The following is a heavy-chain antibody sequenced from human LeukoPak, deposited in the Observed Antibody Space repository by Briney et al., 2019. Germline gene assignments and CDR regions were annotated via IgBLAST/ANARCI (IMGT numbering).Heavy chain of an antibody. Sequence: GESLKISCKGSGYTFTNYWIVWVRQMPGKGLEWMGIIYPGDSDTRYSPSFQGQVTISAANSTTTASLQWSSLKASDTAIYYCARRGYCDNTSCHEGSFDYWGQGTLVTVSS. CDR3: ARRGYCDNTSCHEGSFDY. V-gene: IGHV5-51*01. CDR2: IYPGDSDT. J-gene: IGHJ4*02. D-gene: IGHD2-2*01. CDR1: GYTFTNYW.